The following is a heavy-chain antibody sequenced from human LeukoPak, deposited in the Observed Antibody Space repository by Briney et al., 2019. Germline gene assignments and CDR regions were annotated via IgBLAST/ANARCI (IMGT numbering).Heavy chain of an antibody. D-gene: IGHD6-19*01. Sequence: PGGSLRLSCAASGFTFSSYWMHWVRQAPGKGLVWVSRIKSDGGSTTYADSVKGRFTISRDNAKNTLYLQMNSLRAEDTAVYYCARATLGYSSGWYDNWGQGTLVTVSS. CDR2: IKSDGGST. CDR3: ARATLGYSSGWYDN. V-gene: IGHV3-74*01. J-gene: IGHJ5*02. CDR1: GFTFSSYW.